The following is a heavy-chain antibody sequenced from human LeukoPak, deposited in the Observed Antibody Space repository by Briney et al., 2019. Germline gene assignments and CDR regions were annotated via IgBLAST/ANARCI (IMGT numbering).Heavy chain of an antibody. D-gene: IGHD4-11*01. J-gene: IGHJ5*02. CDR3: AREHPPTVTNFNLFDP. CDR2: IYTSGST. Sequence: SETLSLTCTVSGGSISSYYWSWIRQPAGKGLEWIGRIYTSGSTNYNPSLKSRVTMSVDTSKNQFSLKLSSVTAADTAVYYCAREHPPTVTNFNLFDPRGQGTLVTVSS. CDR1: GGSISSYY. V-gene: IGHV4-4*07.